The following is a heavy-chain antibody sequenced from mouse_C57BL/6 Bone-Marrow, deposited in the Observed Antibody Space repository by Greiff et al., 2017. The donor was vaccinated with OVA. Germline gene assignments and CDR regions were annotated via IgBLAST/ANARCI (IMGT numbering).Heavy chain of an antibody. V-gene: IGHV1-19*01. CDR1: GYTFTDYY. Sequence: VQLQQSGPVLVKPGASVQMSCKASGYTFTDYYMNWVKQSHGKSLEWIGVINPYNGGTSYNQKFKGKATLTVDKSSSTAYMELNSLTSEDSAVYYCAPAYYSKGFAYWGQGTLVTVSA. CDR2: INPYNGGT. J-gene: IGHJ3*01. D-gene: IGHD2-5*01. CDR3: APAYYSKGFAY.